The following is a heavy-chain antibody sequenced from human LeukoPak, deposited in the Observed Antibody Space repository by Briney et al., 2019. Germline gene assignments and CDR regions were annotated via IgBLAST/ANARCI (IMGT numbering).Heavy chain of an antibody. J-gene: IGHJ3*02. CDR2: IYHSGST. CDR1: GGSISSSNW. Sequence: PSGTLSLTCAVSGGSISSSNWWSWVRQPPGKGLEWIGEIYHSGSTNYNPSLKSRVTISVDKSKNQFSLKLSSVTAADTAVYYCARDPYYYDSSGKRAFDIWGQGTMVTVSS. V-gene: IGHV4-4*02. CDR3: ARDPYYYDSSGKRAFDI. D-gene: IGHD3-22*01.